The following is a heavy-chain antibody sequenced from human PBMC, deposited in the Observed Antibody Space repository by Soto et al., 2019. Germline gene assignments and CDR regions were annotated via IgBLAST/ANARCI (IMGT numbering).Heavy chain of an antibody. CDR2: IYYSGST. CDR3: ASTTYYDFWSGSPGAFDI. Sequence: SETLSLTCTVSGGSISSYYWSWIRQPPGKGLEWIGYIYYSGSTNYNPSLKSRVTISVDTSKNQFSLKLSSVTAADTAVYYCASTTYYDFWSGSPGAFDIWGQGTMVTVS. V-gene: IGHV4-59*08. J-gene: IGHJ3*02. CDR1: GGSISSYY. D-gene: IGHD3-3*01.